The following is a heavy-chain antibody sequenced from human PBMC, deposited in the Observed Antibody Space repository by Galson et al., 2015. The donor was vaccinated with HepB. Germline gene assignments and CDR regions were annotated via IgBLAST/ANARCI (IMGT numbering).Heavy chain of an antibody. D-gene: IGHD5/OR15-5a*01. CDR3: ATDSLRSNWYFDL. CDR1: GYTFTSYA. V-gene: IGHV1-3*01. Sequence: SVKVSCKASGYTFTSYAMHWVRQAPGQRLEWMGWINAGNGNTKYSQKFQGRVTITRDTSASTAYMELSSLRSEDTAVYYCATDSLRSNWYFDLWGRGTLVTVSS. J-gene: IGHJ2*01. CDR2: INAGNGNT.